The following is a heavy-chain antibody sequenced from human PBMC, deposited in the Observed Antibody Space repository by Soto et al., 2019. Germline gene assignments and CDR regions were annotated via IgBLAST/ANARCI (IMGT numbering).Heavy chain of an antibody. Sequence: SVKVSCKASGFTFTSSAVQWVRQARGQRLEWIGWIVVGSGNTNYAQKFQERVTITRDMSTSTAYMERSSLRSEDTAVYYCAAEGVGATEYYYYGMDVWGRGTTVTVAS. J-gene: IGHJ6*02. D-gene: IGHD1-26*01. CDR3: AAEGVGATEYYYYGMDV. CDR1: GFTFTSSA. V-gene: IGHV1-58*01. CDR2: IVVGSGNT.